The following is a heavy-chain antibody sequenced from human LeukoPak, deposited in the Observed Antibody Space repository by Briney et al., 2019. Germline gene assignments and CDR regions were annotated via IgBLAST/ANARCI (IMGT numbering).Heavy chain of an antibody. Sequence: GGSLRLSCAASGFTFSSYAMSWVRQAPGKGLEWVSAISGSGGSTYYADSVKGRFTISRDNSKNTLYLQMNSLRAEDTAVYYCARNRGREYYDFWSWLADAFDIWGQGTMVTVSS. D-gene: IGHD3-3*01. V-gene: IGHV3-23*01. CDR2: ISGSGGST. CDR3: ARNRGREYYDFWSWLADAFDI. J-gene: IGHJ3*02. CDR1: GFTFSSYA.